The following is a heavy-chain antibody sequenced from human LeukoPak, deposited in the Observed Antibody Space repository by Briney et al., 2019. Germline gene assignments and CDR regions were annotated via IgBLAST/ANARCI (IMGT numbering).Heavy chain of an antibody. V-gene: IGHV3-15*01. CDR1: GFTFSNAW. CDR2: VKSKRDGGTT. D-gene: IGHD6-25*01. Sequence: PGGSLRLSCAASGFTFSNAWMTWVRQAPGKGLEWVARVKSKRDGGTTDYAAPVKGRFTISRDDSKDTLYLQMNSLEIEDAAVYYCTTVGSAWNFDYWGQGTLVTVSS. CDR3: TTVGSAWNFDY. J-gene: IGHJ4*02.